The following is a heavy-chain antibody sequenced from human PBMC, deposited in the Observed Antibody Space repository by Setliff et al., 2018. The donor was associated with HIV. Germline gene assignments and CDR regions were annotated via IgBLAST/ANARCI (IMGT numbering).Heavy chain of an antibody. CDR1: GGSMSTYY. Sequence: PSETLSLTCTVSGGSMSTYYWSWIRQPPGKGLEWIGYIHTTGSTNYNPSLKSRVTISMDTSKNQFSLNLNSVTATDTAVYYCAKRTFGSGRLDPWGQGTLVTVSS. D-gene: IGHD3-16*01. V-gene: IGHV4-4*08. J-gene: IGHJ5*02. CDR2: IHTTGST. CDR3: AKRTFGSGRLDP.